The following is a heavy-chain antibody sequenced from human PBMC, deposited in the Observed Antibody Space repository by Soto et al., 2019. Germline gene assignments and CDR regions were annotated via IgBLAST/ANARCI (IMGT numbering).Heavy chain of an antibody. V-gene: IGHV3-30*18. D-gene: IGHD6-19*01. CDR3: VKDGSSGWSYLYDMDV. J-gene: IGHJ6*02. CDR2: ISYDGRNK. Sequence: QVQLVESGGGVVQPGRSLRLSCAASGFTFSSYGMHWVRQAPGKGLEWVAVISYDGRNKYYADAVKGRFTISRDNSKNTLYLQMIRLGAEDTVVYYCVKDGSSGWSYLYDMDVWGQGTTVTVSS. CDR1: GFTFSSYG.